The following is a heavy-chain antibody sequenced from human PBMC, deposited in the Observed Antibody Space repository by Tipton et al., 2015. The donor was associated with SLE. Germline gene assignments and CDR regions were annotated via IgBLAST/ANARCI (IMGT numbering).Heavy chain of an antibody. D-gene: IGHD3-10*01. CDR2: LYSGGST. J-gene: IGHJ4*02. V-gene: IGHV3-66*02. CDR3: AGGLLWFREPFDY. CDR1: GFTVSSNY. Sequence: SLRLSCVASGFTVSSNYMSWARQAPGKGLDWVSVLYSGGSTYYADSVKGRFTISRDSTKNTLYLQMNSLRAEDTAVYYCAGGLLWFREPFDYWGQGTLVTVSS.